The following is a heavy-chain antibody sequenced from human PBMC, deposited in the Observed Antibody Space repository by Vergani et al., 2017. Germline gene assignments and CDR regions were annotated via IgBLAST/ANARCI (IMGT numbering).Heavy chain of an antibody. Sequence: EVQLVQSGAEVKKPGESLKISCKGSGYSFTSYWIGWVRQMPGKGLEWMGIIYPGDSDTRYSPSFQGQVTISAAKSIGTAYLQWSSLKASDTAMYYCARLRVGQQLSQWSWFDPWGQGTLVTVSS. J-gene: IGHJ5*02. CDR2: IYPGDSDT. D-gene: IGHD6-13*01. CDR3: ARLRVGQQLSQWSWFDP. CDR1: GYSFTSYW. V-gene: IGHV5-51*01.